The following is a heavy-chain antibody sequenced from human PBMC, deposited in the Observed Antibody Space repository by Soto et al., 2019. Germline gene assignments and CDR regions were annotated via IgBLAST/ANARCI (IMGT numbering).Heavy chain of an antibody. Sequence: HIPWKESGPTLAKPTQPLTLTCTFSGFSLSTSSVCVGWIRQPPGKALEWLALIYWDDDKRYSPSLKSRLTITKDTSKIQGVLTRTYMDPVDTARYYWPHRGSGSNLSICRKGTMVAVSS. CDR1: GFSLSTSSVC. D-gene: IGHD3-3*01. CDR2: IYWDDDK. J-gene: IGHJ3*02. CDR3: PHRGSGSNLSI. V-gene: IGHV2-5*02.